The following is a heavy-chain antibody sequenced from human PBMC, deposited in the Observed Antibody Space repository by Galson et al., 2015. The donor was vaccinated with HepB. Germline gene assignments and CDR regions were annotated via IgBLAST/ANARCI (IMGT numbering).Heavy chain of an antibody. J-gene: IGHJ4*02. Sequence: SLRLSCAASGFTFSTYALHWVCQAPGKGLEWVAVMSYDGSNKYYADSVKGRFTISRDNSKNTLYLQMNSLRAEDTAVYYCARDIGYCSSTSCYDTAYYFDYWGQGTLVTVSS. CDR1: GFTFSTYA. CDR3: ARDIGYCSSTSCYDTAYYFDY. V-gene: IGHV3-30*04. D-gene: IGHD2-2*01. CDR2: MSYDGSNK.